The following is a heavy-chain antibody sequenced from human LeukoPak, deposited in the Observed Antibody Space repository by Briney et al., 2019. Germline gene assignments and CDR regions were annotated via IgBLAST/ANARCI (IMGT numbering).Heavy chain of an antibody. V-gene: IGHV1-2*02. J-gene: IGHJ5*02. D-gene: IGHD2-21*01. CDR3: ARADRLHGGPYLIGP. CDR1: GYSFTDYY. Sequence: ASVKVSCKTSGYSFTDYYMHWVRQAPGQGLEWMGWINPNSGGTSSAQKFQGRVTMTRDTSITTVYMEMSWLTSGDTAIYYCARADRLHGGPYLIGPWGQGTLVTVSS. CDR2: INPNSGGT.